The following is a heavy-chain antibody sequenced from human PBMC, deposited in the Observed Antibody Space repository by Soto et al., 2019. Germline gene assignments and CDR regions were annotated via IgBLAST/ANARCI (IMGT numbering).Heavy chain of an antibody. CDR2: LIPIFGAA. V-gene: IGHV1-69*01. Sequence: QVQLVQSGAEVRKPGSSVKVSCKISGGTFTNYVISWLRQAPGQGLEWMGRLIPIFGAANLVQKFQGSVTITADESTSTVNMELSSLTSEDTAVYYCARGRSSPNFDPWGQGTLVTVSS. D-gene: IGHD6-6*01. CDR1: GGTFTNYV. CDR3: ARGRSSPNFDP. J-gene: IGHJ5*02.